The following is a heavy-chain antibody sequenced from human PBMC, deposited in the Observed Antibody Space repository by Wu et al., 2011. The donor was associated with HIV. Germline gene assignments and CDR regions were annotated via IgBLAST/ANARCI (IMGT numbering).Heavy chain of an antibody. CDR3: ATTSVVPSAIRSFHMDV. CDR2: IDPEDGEA. CDR1: GSGVFDYF. V-gene: IGHV1-69-2*01. J-gene: IGHJ6*03. Sequence: VQLMQSGAEVKKPGATVTISCNVSGSGVFDYFVHWVQEAPEKGLEWMGLIDPEDGEAVYSEKFQGRVTITADTSTDTVFMELFSLRSEDTGIYYCATTSVVPSAIRSFHMDVWGKGTSVTVSS. D-gene: IGHD2-2*01.